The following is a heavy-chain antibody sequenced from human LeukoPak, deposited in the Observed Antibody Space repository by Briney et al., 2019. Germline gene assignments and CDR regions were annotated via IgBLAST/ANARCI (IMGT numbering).Heavy chain of an antibody. J-gene: IGHJ4*02. CDR3: ARGDSGSYYY. D-gene: IGHD1-26*01. V-gene: IGHV1-46*01. Sequence: GASVKVSCKASGYTFTSYYMHWVRQAPGRGLEWMGLIKPTGGGTIYAEKFQGRVTMTRDTSASTVYMELGSLTSEDTAVYYCARGDSGSYYYWGQGTLVTVSS. CDR2: IKPTGGGT. CDR1: GYTFTSYY.